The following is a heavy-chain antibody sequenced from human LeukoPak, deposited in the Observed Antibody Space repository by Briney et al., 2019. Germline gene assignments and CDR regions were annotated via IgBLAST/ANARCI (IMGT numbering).Heavy chain of an antibody. CDR3: AKVEHYYDFWSGRYYFDY. V-gene: IGHV3-23*01. CDR1: GFTFSSYA. D-gene: IGHD3-3*01. J-gene: IGHJ4*02. CDR2: ISGSGGST. Sequence: PGGSLRLSCAASGFTFSSYAMSWVRQAPGKGLEWVSAISGSGGSTYYADSVKGRFTISRDNSKNTLYLQMNSLRAEDTAVYYCAKVEHYYDFWSGRYYFDYWGQGTLVTVSS.